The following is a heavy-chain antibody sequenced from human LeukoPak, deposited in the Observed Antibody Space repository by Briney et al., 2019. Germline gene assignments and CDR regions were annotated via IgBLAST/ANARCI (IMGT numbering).Heavy chain of an antibody. CDR3: ARAHLSSSSTDYMDV. V-gene: IGHV3-23*01. CDR2: ISGSGGST. CDR1: GFTFSSYG. Sequence: GGSLRLSCAASGFTFSSYGMSWVRQAPGKGLEWVSAISGSGGSTYYADSVKGRFTISRDNSKNTLSLQMNSLRPEDTAVYYCARAHLSSSSTDYMDVWGKGTTVTVSS. D-gene: IGHD6-6*01. J-gene: IGHJ6*03.